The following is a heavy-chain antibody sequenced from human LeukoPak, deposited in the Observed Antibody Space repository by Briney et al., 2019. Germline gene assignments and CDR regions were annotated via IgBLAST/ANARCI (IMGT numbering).Heavy chain of an antibody. V-gene: IGHV3-23*01. CDR3: GKSSEVSILYYMEV. D-gene: IGHD5/OR15-5a*01. Sequence: PGGSLRLSCAASGFTFSSYAMSWVRQAPGKGLEWVSAFSGSGGSTYYADSVKGRFTISRDNSKNTLYLQMNSLRAEDTALYYCGKSSEVSILYYMEVWGKGTTVTVS. CDR1: GFTFSSYA. CDR2: FSGSGGST. J-gene: IGHJ6*03.